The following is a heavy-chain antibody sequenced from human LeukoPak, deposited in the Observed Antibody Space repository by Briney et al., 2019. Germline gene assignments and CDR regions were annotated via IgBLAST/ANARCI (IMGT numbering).Heavy chain of an antibody. J-gene: IGHJ4*02. CDR3: ARHAGGIAAAGTRPFDY. D-gene: IGHD6-13*01. Sequence: SETLSLTCTVSGASFSSSTYYWGWIRRPPGKGLEWIGRIYYSGSTYYNPSLKSRVTMSVDTSKNQFSLKLSSVTAADTAVYYCARHAGGIAAAGTRPFDYWGQGTLVTVSS. CDR1: GASFSSSTYY. CDR2: IYYSGST. V-gene: IGHV4-39*01.